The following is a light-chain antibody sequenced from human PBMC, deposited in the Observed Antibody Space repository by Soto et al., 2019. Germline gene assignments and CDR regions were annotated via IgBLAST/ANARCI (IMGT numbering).Light chain of an antibody. CDR1: QSVSSN. CDR3: QQYNNWPPYT. J-gene: IGKJ2*01. CDR2: GAS. V-gene: IGKV3-15*01. Sequence: EIVMTQSPATLSVSPGERATLSCRASQSVSSNLAGYQQKPGQAPRLLIYGASTRATGIPARFSGSGSGTEFTLTISSLQSEDSAVYYCQQYNNWPPYTFGQGTKLEIK.